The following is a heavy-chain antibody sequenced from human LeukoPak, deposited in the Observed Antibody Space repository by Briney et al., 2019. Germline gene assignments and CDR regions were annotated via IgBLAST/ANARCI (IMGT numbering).Heavy chain of an antibody. CDR3: ARHYGSGMDYFDP. CDR2: IYTSGNT. V-gene: IGHV4-61*02. Sequence: SETLSLTCTVSSGSISSGSYYWSWIRQPAGKGLEWIGRIYTSGNTNYNPSLNSRVTISVDTSKNQCSLKLTSVTAADTAVYYCARHYGSGMDYFDPWGQGTLVTVSS. D-gene: IGHD3-10*01. J-gene: IGHJ5*02. CDR1: SGSISSGSYY.